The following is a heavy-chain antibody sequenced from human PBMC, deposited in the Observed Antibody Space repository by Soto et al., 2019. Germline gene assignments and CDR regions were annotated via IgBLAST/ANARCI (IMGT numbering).Heavy chain of an antibody. CDR1: GYTFTSYA. Sequence: QVPLVQSGSELKKPGASVKVSCKASGYTFTSYAMNWVRQAPGQGLEWMGWINTNTGNPTYAQGFTGRFVFSLDTSVSTAYLQICSLKAEDTAVYYCARDKGCSSTSCYNRNWFDPWGQGTLVTVSS. CDR3: ARDKGCSSTSCYNRNWFDP. CDR2: INTNTGNP. D-gene: IGHD2-2*02. V-gene: IGHV7-4-1*01. J-gene: IGHJ5*02.